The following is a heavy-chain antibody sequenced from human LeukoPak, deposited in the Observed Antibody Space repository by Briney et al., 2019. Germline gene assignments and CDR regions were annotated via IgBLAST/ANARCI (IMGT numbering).Heavy chain of an antibody. V-gene: IGHV3-15*01. D-gene: IGHD2-15*01. CDR2: IKSKTDGWTT. CDR1: GFTFSNAW. Sequence: GGSLRLSCAASGFTFSNAWMSWVRQAPGKGLEWVGRIKSKTDGWTTDYAAPVKGRFTISRDDSKNTLYLQMNTLRAEDTAVYYCAKSGRYCSGGSCYQEASLDYWGQGTLVTVSS. J-gene: IGHJ4*02. CDR3: AKSGRYCSGGSCYQEASLDY.